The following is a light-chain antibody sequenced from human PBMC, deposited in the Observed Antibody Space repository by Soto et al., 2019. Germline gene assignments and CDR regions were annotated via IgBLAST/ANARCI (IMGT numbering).Light chain of an antibody. CDR2: AAS. CDR1: QSVISY. J-gene: IGKJ1*01. V-gene: IGKV1-39*01. Sequence: DIQMTQSPSSLSASVGDRVTITCRASQSVISYLNWYQQKPGKAPKLLIYAASSLQSGVPSRFSGSGSETDFTLTISSLQPEDFATYYCQQTYGTPPWTLGQGTMVEIK. CDR3: QQTYGTPPWT.